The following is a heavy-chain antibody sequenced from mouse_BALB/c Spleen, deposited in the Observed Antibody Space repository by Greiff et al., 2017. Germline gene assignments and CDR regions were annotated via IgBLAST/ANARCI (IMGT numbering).Heavy chain of an antibody. CDR1: GFTFSSFG. V-gene: IGHV5-17*02. CDR3: ARWGNYYAMDY. J-gene: IGHJ4*01. CDR2: ISSGSSTI. Sequence: EVKLMESGGGLVQPGGSRKLSCAASGFTFSSFGMHWVRQAPEKGLEWVAYISSGSSTIYYADTVKGRFTTSRDNPKNTLFLQMTSLRSEDTAMYYCARWGNYYAMDYWGQGTSVTVSS.